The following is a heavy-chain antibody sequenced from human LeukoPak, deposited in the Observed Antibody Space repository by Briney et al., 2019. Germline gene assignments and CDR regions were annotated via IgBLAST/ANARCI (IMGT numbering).Heavy chain of an antibody. J-gene: IGHJ4*02. CDR2: IYYSGST. CDR1: GGSISSYY. Sequence: PSETLSLTCTVSGGSISSYYRSWIRQPPGKGLEWIGYIYYSGSTNYNPSLKSRVTISVDTSKNQFSLKLSSVTAADTAVYYCARESYGGHDYWGQGTLVTVSS. D-gene: IGHD5-18*01. V-gene: IGHV4-59*12. CDR3: ARESYGGHDY.